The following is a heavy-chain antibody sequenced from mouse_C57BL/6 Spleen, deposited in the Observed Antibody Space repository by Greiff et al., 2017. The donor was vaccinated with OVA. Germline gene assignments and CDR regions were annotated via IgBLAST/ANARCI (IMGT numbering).Heavy chain of an antibody. CDR1: GYTFTSYW. CDR3: ARSQAHYYGSSDGY. V-gene: IGHV1-52*01. CDR2: IDPSDSET. D-gene: IGHD1-1*01. Sequence: QVQLQQPGAELVRPGSSVKLSCKASGYTFTSYWMHWVKQRPIQGLEWIGNIDPSDSETHYNQKFKDKATLTVDKSSSTAYMQLSSRTAEDSAVYYCARSQAHYYGSSDGYWGQGTTLTVSS. J-gene: IGHJ2*01.